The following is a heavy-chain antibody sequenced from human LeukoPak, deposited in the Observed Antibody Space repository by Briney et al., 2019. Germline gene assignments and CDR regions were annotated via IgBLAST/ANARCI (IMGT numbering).Heavy chain of an antibody. Sequence: GGSLRLSCAASGFTFRNAWMSWVRQAPGKGLEWVSSISRSRCHIYYADSVKGRFTISRDNAKNSLYLQMNSLRAEDTAVYYCARRGDPRYNEYWGQGTLVTVSS. CDR1: GFTFRNAW. CDR3: ARRGDPRYNEY. V-gene: IGHV3-21*01. D-gene: IGHD2-21*02. CDR2: ISRSRCHI. J-gene: IGHJ4*02.